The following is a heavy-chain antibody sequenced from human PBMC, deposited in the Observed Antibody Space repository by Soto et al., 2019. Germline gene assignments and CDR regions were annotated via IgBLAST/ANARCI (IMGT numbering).Heavy chain of an antibody. CDR2: ISGYNGDT. CDR1: GYTFSRYG. J-gene: IGHJ6*02. Sequence: QGQLVQSGPEVKKPGASVKVSCKASGYTFSRYGISWVRQAPGQGLEWMGWISGYNGDTKYAQKVQGRVTMTIDTSTYTAYRDVRSLTSDDAAIYYCAKNGQPPYYYYGMDVWSQGTTVTVS. D-gene: IGHD2-8*01. CDR3: AKNGQPPYYYYGMDV. V-gene: IGHV1-18*01.